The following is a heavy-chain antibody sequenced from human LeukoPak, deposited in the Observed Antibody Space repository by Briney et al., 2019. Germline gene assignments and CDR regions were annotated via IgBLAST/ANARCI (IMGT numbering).Heavy chain of an antibody. Sequence: GASVKVSCKASGYPFDNFGLTWVRQAPGQGLEWMGWISAYNGNTHYAQKFRGRLTLTTETSTSTAYLELRSLKSDDTAVYYCARDRVGGDLTGVSLYWGRGTLVTVSS. D-gene: IGHD4-17*01. CDR2: ISAYNGNT. CDR3: ARDRVGGDLTGVSLY. V-gene: IGHV1-18*01. J-gene: IGHJ4*01. CDR1: GYPFDNFG.